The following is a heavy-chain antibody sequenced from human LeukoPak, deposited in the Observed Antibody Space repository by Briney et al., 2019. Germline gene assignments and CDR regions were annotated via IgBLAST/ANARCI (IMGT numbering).Heavy chain of an antibody. V-gene: IGHV3-30*03. J-gene: IGHJ4*02. Sequence: GRSLRLSCAASGFTFSSYGMHWVRQAPGKGLEWVAVISYDGSNKYYADSVKGRFTISRDNSKNTLYLQMNSLRAEDTAVYYCLGLRAREATTHFDYWGQGTLVTVSS. D-gene: IGHD1-1*01. CDR1: GFTFSSYG. CDR2: ISYDGSNK. CDR3: LGLRAREATTHFDY.